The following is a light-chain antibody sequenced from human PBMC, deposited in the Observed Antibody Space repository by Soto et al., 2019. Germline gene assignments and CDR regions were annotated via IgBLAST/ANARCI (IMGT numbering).Light chain of an antibody. V-gene: IGLV2-11*01. CDR3: CSYAGSYTEV. Sequence: QSARTQARSVSGSPGQSVTISCTGTSSDVGGYNYVSWYQQHPGKAPKLMIYDVSKRPSGVPDRFSGSKSGNTASLTISGIQAEDEADYYCCSYAGSYTEVFGTGTKVTAL. CDR1: SSDVGGYNY. CDR2: DVS. J-gene: IGLJ1*01.